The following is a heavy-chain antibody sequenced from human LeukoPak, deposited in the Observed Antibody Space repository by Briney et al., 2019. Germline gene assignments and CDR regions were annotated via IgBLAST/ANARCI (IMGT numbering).Heavy chain of an antibody. CDR2: ISGRGGST. CDR3: AKGYYDILTDYFRNWFNP. Sequence: PGGSLRLSCAASGFTFSSYAVSWVRQAPGVGLEWVSTISGRGGSTFYADSVKGRFTISRDNSKNTLYLQMNSLRADDTAVYYCAKGYYDILTDYFRNWFNPWGQGTLVIVSS. D-gene: IGHD3-9*01. J-gene: IGHJ5*02. CDR1: GFTFSSYA. V-gene: IGHV3-23*01.